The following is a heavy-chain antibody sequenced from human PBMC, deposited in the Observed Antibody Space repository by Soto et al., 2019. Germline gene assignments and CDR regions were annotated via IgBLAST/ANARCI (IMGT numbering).Heavy chain of an antibody. V-gene: IGHV3-7*03. CDR1: GFTFGSNW. Sequence: PGGSLRLSCAASGFTFGSNWMSWFRQAPGKGLEWVANIKRDGSEKYYVDSVKGRFTISRDNAKNTLYLQMNSLRADDTAVYYCASLEWESTGYADYWGQGTLVTVSS. D-gene: IGHD3-3*01. CDR3: ASLEWESTGYADY. J-gene: IGHJ4*02. CDR2: IKRDGSEK.